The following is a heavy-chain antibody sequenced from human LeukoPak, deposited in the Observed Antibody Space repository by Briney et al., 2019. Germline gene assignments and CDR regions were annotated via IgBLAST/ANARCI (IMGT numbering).Heavy chain of an antibody. CDR1: GFAFSTYP. J-gene: IGHJ4*02. V-gene: IGHV3-23*01. Sequence: GGSLTLSCAASGFAFSTYPMSWVRQAPGKGLEWVSAISASGNSAYYADSVKGRSTISRDNFKNTLYLQMNSLRVDDTAVYYCAKRSCSGPGCNSKDFDCWGQGTLVTVSS. D-gene: IGHD4-23*01. CDR3: AKRSCSGPGCNSKDFDC. CDR2: ISASGNSA.